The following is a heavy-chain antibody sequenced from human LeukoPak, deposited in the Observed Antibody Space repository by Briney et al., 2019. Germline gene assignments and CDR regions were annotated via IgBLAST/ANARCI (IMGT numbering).Heavy chain of an antibody. CDR3: AREIASSSYFDY. CDR2: INPSDGGT. Sequence: ASVKVSCKASGYTFTTSYMHRVRQAPGQGLEWMGIINPSDGGTSYARKFQRRVTMTRDTSTSTVYMELSSLRSEDTALYYCAREIASSSYFDYWGQGTLVTVSS. CDR1: GYTFTTSY. D-gene: IGHD6-13*01. J-gene: IGHJ4*02. V-gene: IGHV1-46*01.